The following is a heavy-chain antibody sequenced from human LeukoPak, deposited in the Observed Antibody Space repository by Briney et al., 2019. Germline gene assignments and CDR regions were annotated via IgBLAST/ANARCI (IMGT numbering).Heavy chain of an antibody. CDR3: TNGGGYNLIDY. CDR1: GFTFSGSA. V-gene: IGHV3-73*01. Sequence: GGSLRLSCAASGFTFSGSAIHWVRQASGKGLEWVGRIRSKANSYATAYAASVKGRFTISRDDSKNTAYLQMNSLKTEDTAVYYCTNGGGYNLIDYWGQGTLVTVSS. J-gene: IGHJ4*02. D-gene: IGHD5-24*01. CDR2: IRSKANSYAT.